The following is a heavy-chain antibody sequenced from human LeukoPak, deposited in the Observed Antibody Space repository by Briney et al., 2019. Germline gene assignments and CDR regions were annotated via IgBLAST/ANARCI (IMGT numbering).Heavy chain of an antibody. CDR2: ISSSSSYI. CDR3: ARGRQVPATATWSVDY. J-gene: IGHJ4*02. Sequence: GGSLRLSCAASGFTFSSYSMNWVRQAPGKGLEWVSSISSSSSYIYYADSVKGRFTISRDNAKNSLYLQMNSLRAEDTAVYYCARGRQVPATATWSVDYWGQGTPVTVSS. CDR1: GFTFSSYS. D-gene: IGHD2-2*01. V-gene: IGHV3-21*01.